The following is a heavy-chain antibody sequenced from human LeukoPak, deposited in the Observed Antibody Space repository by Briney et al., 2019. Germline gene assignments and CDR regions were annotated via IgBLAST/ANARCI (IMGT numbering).Heavy chain of an antibody. D-gene: IGHD6-19*01. CDR1: GYTFTGYY. Sequence: ASVTVSFKASGYTFTGYYMHWVRQAPGQGLEWMGWINPNSGGTDYAQRFQGRVTMTRDTSISTAYMELSRLRSDDTAVYYCARGPSSGWFLSQFDYWGQGTLVTVSS. V-gene: IGHV1-2*02. CDR3: ARGPSSGWFLSQFDY. CDR2: INPNSGGT. J-gene: IGHJ4*02.